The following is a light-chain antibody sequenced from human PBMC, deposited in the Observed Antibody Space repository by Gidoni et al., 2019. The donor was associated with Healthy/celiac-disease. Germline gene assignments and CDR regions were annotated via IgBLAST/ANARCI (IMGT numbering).Light chain of an antibody. V-gene: IGKV3-20*01. Sequence: EIVLTQSPGTLSLSPGERATLSCRASQSVSSSYLAWYHQKPGQAPRLLMYGASSRATGIPDRFSGSGSGTDFTLTISRLEPEDFAVYYCQQYGSSPRTFXXXTKLEIK. CDR3: QQYGSSPRT. CDR2: GAS. CDR1: QSVSSSY. J-gene: IGKJ2*01.